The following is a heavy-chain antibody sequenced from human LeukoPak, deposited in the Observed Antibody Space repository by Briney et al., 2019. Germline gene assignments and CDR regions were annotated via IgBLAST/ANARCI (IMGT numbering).Heavy chain of an antibody. CDR3: ARGIAARRRGGYYYMDV. CDR2: MNPNSGNT. Sequence: ASVKVSCKASGYTFTSYDINWVRQATGQGLEWMGWMNPNSGNTGYAQKFQGRVTITRNTSISTAYMELSSLRSEDTAVYYCARGIAARRRGGYYYMDVWGKGTTVTVSS. D-gene: IGHD6-6*01. J-gene: IGHJ6*03. V-gene: IGHV1-8*03. CDR1: GYTFTSYD.